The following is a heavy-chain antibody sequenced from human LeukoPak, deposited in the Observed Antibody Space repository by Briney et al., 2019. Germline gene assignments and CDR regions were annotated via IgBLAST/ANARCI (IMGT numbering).Heavy chain of an antibody. Sequence: GGSLRLSCAASGFTVSSNHMSWVRQAPGTGLEWVSVIYSDGSTDYADSVKGQFTISRDNLKNTLYLQMNSLRAEDTAVYYCARGPAGYNWGQGTLVTFSS. CDR2: IYSDGST. V-gene: IGHV3-53*01. CDR1: GFTVSSNH. CDR3: ARGPAGYN. D-gene: IGHD1-1*01. J-gene: IGHJ4*02.